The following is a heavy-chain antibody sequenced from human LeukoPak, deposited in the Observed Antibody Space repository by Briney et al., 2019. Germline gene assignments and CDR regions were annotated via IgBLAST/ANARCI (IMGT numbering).Heavy chain of an antibody. J-gene: IGHJ4*02. Sequence: ASVKVSCKASGYTFTSHGISWVRQAPGQGLEWMGWISAYNGNTNYAQKLQGRVTMTTDTSTSTAYMELRSLRSDDTAVYYCARLAVAGTSWNYFDYWGQGTLVTVSS. D-gene: IGHD6-19*01. CDR3: ARLAVAGTSWNYFDY. CDR1: GYTFTSHG. V-gene: IGHV1-18*01. CDR2: ISAYNGNT.